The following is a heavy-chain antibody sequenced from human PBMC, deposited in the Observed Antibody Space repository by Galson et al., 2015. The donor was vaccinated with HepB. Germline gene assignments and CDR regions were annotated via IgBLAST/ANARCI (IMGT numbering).Heavy chain of an antibody. D-gene: IGHD6-13*01. Sequence: SLRLSCASSGFTFGDYAVSWFRQAPGKGLEWIGFIRRNTYGATTEYAGSLKGRFSISRDDSKNIAQLQMNSLQTEDTAVYFCAREAAGLGGYFDYWGRGTLVTVSS. CDR2: IRRNTYGATT. CDR3: AREAAGLGGYFDY. J-gene: IGHJ4*02. CDR1: GFTFGDYA. V-gene: IGHV3-49*03.